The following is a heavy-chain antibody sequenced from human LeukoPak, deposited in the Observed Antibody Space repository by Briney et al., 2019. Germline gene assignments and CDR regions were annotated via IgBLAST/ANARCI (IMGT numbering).Heavy chain of an antibody. D-gene: IGHD3-22*01. J-gene: IGHJ4*02. Sequence: ASVKVSCKVSGYTLTELSMHWVRQARGKGREWMGGFDPEDGETINAQKFQGRVTMTEDTSTDTAYMELSSLRSEDTAVYYCATWAYYYDSSGSPAWGQGTLVTVSS. V-gene: IGHV1-24*01. CDR2: FDPEDGET. CDR3: ATWAYYYDSSGSPA. CDR1: GYTLTELS.